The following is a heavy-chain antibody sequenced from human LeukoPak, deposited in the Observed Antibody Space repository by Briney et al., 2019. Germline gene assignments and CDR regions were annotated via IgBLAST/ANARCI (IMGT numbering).Heavy chain of an antibody. CDR2: IKQDGSEK. V-gene: IGHV3-7*01. Sequence: GGSLRLSCAASGFTFSSYWMSWVRQAPGKGLEWVANIKQDGSEKYYVDSVKGRFTISRDNAKNSLYLQMNSLRAEDTAVYYCARFRYYGSGSYDYWGQGTLVTVSS. D-gene: IGHD3-10*01. J-gene: IGHJ4*02. CDR3: ARFRYYGSGSYDY. CDR1: GFTFSSYW.